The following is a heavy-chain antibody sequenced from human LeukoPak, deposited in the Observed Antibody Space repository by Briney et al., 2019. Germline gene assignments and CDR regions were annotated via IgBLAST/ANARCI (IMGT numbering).Heavy chain of an antibody. CDR3: ARYRASGNYKWFDP. CDR1: GGSISSYY. J-gene: IGHJ5*02. D-gene: IGHD3-10*01. V-gene: IGHV4-59*01. Sequence: SETLSLTCTVSGGSISSYYWSWIRQPPGEGLEWIGYIYYTGSTNYNPSLKSRVTISIATSKNQFSLKVNSVTAADTAVYYCARYRASGNYKWFDPWGQGTLATVSS. CDR2: IYYTGST.